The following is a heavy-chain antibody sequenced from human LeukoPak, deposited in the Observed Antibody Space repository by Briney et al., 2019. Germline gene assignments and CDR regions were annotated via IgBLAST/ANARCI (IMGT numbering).Heavy chain of an antibody. Sequence: PGGSLRLSCAASGFTFSDHYMDWGRQAPGKGLEWGGRTRNKANSYTTEYAASGKGRFTISRDDAKNSLYLQMNSLKSEDTAVYYCVRESGGAFDIWGQGTMVTVSS. V-gene: IGHV3-72*01. CDR3: VRESGGAFDI. CDR1: GFTFSDHY. CDR2: TRNKANSYTT. D-gene: IGHD3-3*01. J-gene: IGHJ3*02.